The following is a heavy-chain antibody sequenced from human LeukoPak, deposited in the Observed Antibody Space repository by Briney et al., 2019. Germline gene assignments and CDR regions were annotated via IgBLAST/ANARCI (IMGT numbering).Heavy chain of an antibody. J-gene: IGHJ6*03. CDR3: ARLIRYYYYHMDV. CDR2: IYYSGST. CDR1: GGSISSSSYY. V-gene: IGHV4-39*07. Sequence: SETLSLTCTVSGGSISSSSYYWGWIRQPPGKGLEWIGSIYYSGSTYYNPSLKSRVTISVDTSKNQFSLKLSSVTAADTAVYYCARLIRYYYYHMDVWGKGTTVTVSS.